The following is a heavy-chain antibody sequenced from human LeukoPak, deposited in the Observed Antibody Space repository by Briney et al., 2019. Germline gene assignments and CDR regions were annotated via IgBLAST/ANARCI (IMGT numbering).Heavy chain of an antibody. D-gene: IGHD1-26*01. Sequence: GRSLRLSCAASGFTFSSYGMHWVRQAPGKGLEWVAVISYDGSNKYYADSVKGRFTISRDNSKNTLYLQMNSLRAEDTAVYYCARGIFTGGTYYGYWGQGTLVTVSS. CDR3: ARGIFTGGTYYGY. V-gene: IGHV3-30*03. CDR1: GFTFSSYG. CDR2: ISYDGSNK. J-gene: IGHJ4*02.